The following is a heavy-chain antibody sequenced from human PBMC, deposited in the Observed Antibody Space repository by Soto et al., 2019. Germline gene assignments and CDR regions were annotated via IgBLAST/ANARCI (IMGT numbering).Heavy chain of an antibody. CDR2: IWYDGSNK. V-gene: IGHV3-33*01. CDR1: GFTFSSYG. J-gene: IGHJ6*02. Sequence: GGSLRLSCAASGFTFSSYGMHWVRQAPGKGLEWVAVIWYDGSNKYYADSVKGRFTISRDNSKNTLYLQMNSLRAEDTAVYYCARDRGLRCSTRYGMDVWGQGTTVTV. CDR3: ARDRGLRCSTRYGMDV. D-gene: IGHD4-17*01.